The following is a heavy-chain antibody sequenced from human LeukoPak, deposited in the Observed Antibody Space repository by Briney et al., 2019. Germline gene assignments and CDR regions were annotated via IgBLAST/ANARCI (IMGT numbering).Heavy chain of an antibody. J-gene: IGHJ4*02. CDR2: ISYDGSNA. Sequence: GSLRLFCAAFGFTFSVYGMQWVRQAPGKGLEWVAIISYDGSNAYYGDSVKGRFTISRDNSKNTVYLQMNSLRAEDTAVYYCAKSLLPIVVVPAAMADWGQGTLVTVSS. CDR1: GFTFSVYG. D-gene: IGHD2-2*01. CDR3: AKSLLPIVVVPAAMAD. V-gene: IGHV3-30*18.